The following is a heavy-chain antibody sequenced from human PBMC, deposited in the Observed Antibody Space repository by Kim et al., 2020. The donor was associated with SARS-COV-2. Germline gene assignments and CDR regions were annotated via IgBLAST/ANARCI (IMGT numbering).Heavy chain of an antibody. D-gene: IGHD2-2*01. CDR1: GFTFREFP. J-gene: IGHJ6*02. V-gene: IGHV3-49*04. Sequence: GGSLRLSCITSGFTFREFPMGWVRQAPGKGLEWIGFIRSTIYGGTTEYAASVRGRFIISRDDSKNIAHLQMNSLKTEDTAVYYCVRVDCSCVSCYGDPYRNYNGRDVWGQGTTVIVSS. CDR3: VRVDCSCVSCYGDPYRNYNGRDV. CDR2: IRSTIYGGTT.